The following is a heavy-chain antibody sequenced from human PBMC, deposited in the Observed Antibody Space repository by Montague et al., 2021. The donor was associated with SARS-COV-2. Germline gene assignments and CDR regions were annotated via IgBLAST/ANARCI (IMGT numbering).Heavy chain of an antibody. CDR2: VHSTGTT. Sequence: SETLSLTCAVSGDSITIDRYHCCWILQPPGKVLECVGSVHSTGTTSYNSSLKGRLTISVDTSENQFSLRMTSVTASDTAVYYCARQRAKAGSVANWGHGTLVTVSS. J-gene: IGHJ3*02. CDR3: ARQRAKAGSVAN. CDR1: GDSITIDRYH. V-gene: IGHV4-39*01.